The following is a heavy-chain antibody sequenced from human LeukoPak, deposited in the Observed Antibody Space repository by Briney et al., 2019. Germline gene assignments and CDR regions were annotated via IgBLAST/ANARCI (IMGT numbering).Heavy chain of an antibody. J-gene: IGHJ4*02. D-gene: IGHD3-22*01. Sequence: GGSLRLSCAASGFTFSSYWMYWVRQAPGKGLVWVSRINSYGSSTSYADSVKGRFTISRDNAKNTPYLQMNSLRAEDTAVYYCARSYYYDSSGYELDYWGQGTLVTVSS. V-gene: IGHV3-74*01. CDR1: GFTFSSYW. CDR2: INSYGSST. CDR3: ARSYYYDSSGYELDY.